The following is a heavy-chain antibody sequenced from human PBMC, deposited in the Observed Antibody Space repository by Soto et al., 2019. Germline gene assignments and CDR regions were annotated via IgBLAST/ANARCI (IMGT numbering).Heavy chain of an antibody. D-gene: IGHD3-16*02. J-gene: IGHJ5*02. V-gene: IGHV1-69*13. CDR1: GGTFSSYA. CDR2: IIPIFGTA. Sequence: SVKVSCKASGGTFSSYAISWVLQAPGQGLEWMGGIIPIFGTANYAQKFQGRVTITADESTSTAYMELSSLRSEDTAVYYCARLITSQNIVKSWFDPWGQGTLVTVSS. CDR3: ARLITSQNIVKSWFDP.